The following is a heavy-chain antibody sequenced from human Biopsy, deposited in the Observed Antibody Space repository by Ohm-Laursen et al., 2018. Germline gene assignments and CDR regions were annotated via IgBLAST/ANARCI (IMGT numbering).Heavy chain of an antibody. D-gene: IGHD3-22*01. V-gene: IGHV3-9*01. CDR3: TKNTQWEGSGYLDAFHI. Sequence: SLRLSCTASGYTFDDHSMHWVRQVPGRGLEWVSSITWNSGIMDYADSVRGQFTISRDNGENSLYLQMNSLRPEDTALYYCTKNTQWEGSGYLDAFHIWGHGAMVTVSS. CDR1: GYTFDDHS. CDR2: ITWNSGIM. J-gene: IGHJ3*02.